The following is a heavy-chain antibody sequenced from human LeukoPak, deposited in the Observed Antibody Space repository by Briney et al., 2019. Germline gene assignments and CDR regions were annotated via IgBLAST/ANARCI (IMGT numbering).Heavy chain of an antibody. CDR1: GGSISSYY. V-gene: IGHV4-59*01. D-gene: IGHD2-15*01. CDR3: ARDFRPLLFLNWFDP. Sequence: SETLSLTCTVSGGSISSYYWSWIRQPPGKGLEWIGYIYYSGSTNYNPSLKSRVTISVDTAKNQFSLKLSSVTAADTAVYYCARDFRPLLFLNWFDPWGQGTLVTVSS. J-gene: IGHJ5*02. CDR2: IYYSGST.